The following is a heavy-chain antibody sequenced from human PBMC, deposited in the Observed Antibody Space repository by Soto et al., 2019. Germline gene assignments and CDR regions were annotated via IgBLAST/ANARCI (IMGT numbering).Heavy chain of an antibody. CDR2: IYYSGST. CDR1: GGSISSGDYY. Sequence: PSETLSLTCTVSGGSISSGDYYWSWIRQPPGKGLEWIGYIYYSGSTYYNPSLKSRVTIPVDTSKNQFSLKLSSVTAADTAVYYCARVTDGRGSYGYRAHWFDPWGQGTLVTV. V-gene: IGHV4-30-4*01. D-gene: IGHD5-18*01. J-gene: IGHJ5*02. CDR3: ARVTDGRGSYGYRAHWFDP.